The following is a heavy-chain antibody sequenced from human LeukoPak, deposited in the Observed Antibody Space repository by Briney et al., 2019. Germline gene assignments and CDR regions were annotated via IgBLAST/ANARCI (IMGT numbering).Heavy chain of an antibody. Sequence: GASVKVSCRASGGTLSKYAITWLRQAPGQGLEWLGGIIPIFTAPNYAQKFQGRVTITVDDSTSTAYMELRNLRYEDTALYYCATCLVRGFHFYYMDVWGEGTTVTVSS. CDR3: ATCLVRGFHFYYMDV. CDR1: GGTLSKYA. V-gene: IGHV1-69*13. J-gene: IGHJ6*03. CDR2: IIPIFTAP. D-gene: IGHD2/OR15-2a*01.